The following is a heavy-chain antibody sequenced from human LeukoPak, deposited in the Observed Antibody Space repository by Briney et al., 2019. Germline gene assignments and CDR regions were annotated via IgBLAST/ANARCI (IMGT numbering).Heavy chain of an antibody. Sequence: SETLSLTCTVSGGSISSSSYYWGWIRQPPGKGLEWIGSIYYSGSTYYNPSLKSRVTISVDTSKNQFSLNLNSVTAADTAVYYCATQVGAARTYFDYWGQGTLVTVSS. CDR1: GGSISSSSYY. D-gene: IGHD6-6*01. CDR3: ATQVGAARTYFDY. CDR2: IYYSGST. V-gene: IGHV4-39*01. J-gene: IGHJ4*02.